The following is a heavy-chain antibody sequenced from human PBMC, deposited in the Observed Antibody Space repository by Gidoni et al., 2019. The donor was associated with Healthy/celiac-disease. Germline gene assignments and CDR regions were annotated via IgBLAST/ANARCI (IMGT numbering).Heavy chain of an antibody. Sequence: QVQLVQSGAEVKKPGASVQDSCEASGYTFTSYAMHWVRQAPGQRLEWLGWINAGNGNTKYSQKVQSRVTITRDTSASTAYMELSSLRSEDTAVYYCARGEAWTFDYWGQGTLVTGSS. CDR3: ARGEAWTFDY. D-gene: IGHD5-12*01. J-gene: IGHJ4*02. CDR1: GYTFTSYA. CDR2: INAGNGNT. V-gene: IGHV1-3*01.